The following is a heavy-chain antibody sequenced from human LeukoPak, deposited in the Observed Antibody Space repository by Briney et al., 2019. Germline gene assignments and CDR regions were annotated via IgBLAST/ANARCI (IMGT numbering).Heavy chain of an antibody. CDR2: ISGSGDST. V-gene: IGHV3-23*01. D-gene: IGHD4-17*01. Sequence: GGSLGLSCAASDFTFSIYAMGWVRQAPGKGLEWVSAISGSGDSTYYADSVKGRFAISRDNSKNTLYLQMNSLRAEDTAAYYCARVSYGDSGYFDYWGQGTLVTVSS. CDR1: DFTFSIYA. CDR3: ARVSYGDSGYFDY. J-gene: IGHJ4*02.